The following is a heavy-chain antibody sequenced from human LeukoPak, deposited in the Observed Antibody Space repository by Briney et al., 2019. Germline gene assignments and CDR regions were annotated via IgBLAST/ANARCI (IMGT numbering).Heavy chain of an antibody. J-gene: IGHJ5*02. CDR2: MNPNSGNT. CDR1: GYTFTSYD. Sequence: ASVKVSCKASGYTFTSYDINWVRQSPGQGLEWMGWMNPNSGNTGYAQKFQGRVTMTRNTSISTAYMELSSLRSEDTAVYYCARERVRLLGGFDPWGQGTLVTVSS. D-gene: IGHD3-10*01. V-gene: IGHV1-8*01. CDR3: ARERVRLLGGFDP.